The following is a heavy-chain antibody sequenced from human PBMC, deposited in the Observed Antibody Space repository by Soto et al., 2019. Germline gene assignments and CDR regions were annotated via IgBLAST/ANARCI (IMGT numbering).Heavy chain of an antibody. CDR1: GFTFSNAW. J-gene: IGHJ4*02. CDR3: TTELRTWYYYGSGSYRY. V-gene: IGHV3-15*07. CDR2: IKSKTDGGTT. Sequence: EVQLVESGGGLVKPGGSLRLSCAASGFTFSNAWMNWVRQAPGKGLEWVGRIKSKTDGGTTDYAAPVKGRFTISRDDSKNTLYLQMNSLETEDTAVYYCTTELRTWYYYGSGSYRYWGQGTLVTVSS. D-gene: IGHD3-10*01.